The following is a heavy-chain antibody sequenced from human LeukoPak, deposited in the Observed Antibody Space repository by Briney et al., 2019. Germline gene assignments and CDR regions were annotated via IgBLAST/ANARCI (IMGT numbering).Heavy chain of an antibody. Sequence: GGSLRLSCAASGFTVGSNYMSWVRQAPGKGLEWVSVIYSGGSTYYADSVKGRFTISRDNSKNTLYLQMNSLRVEDTAVYYCTRLQIAVAGPNWFDPWGQGTLVTVSS. CDR2: IYSGGST. V-gene: IGHV3-53*01. J-gene: IGHJ5*02. CDR1: GFTVGSNY. CDR3: TRLQIAVAGPNWFDP. D-gene: IGHD6-19*01.